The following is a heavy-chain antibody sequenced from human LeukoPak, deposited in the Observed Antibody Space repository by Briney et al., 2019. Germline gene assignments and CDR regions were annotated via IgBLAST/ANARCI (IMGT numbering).Heavy chain of an antibody. Sequence: ASVKVSCKASGYTFTGSYMHWVRQAPGQGLEWMGWIDPNNGGTNYAQKFQGWVTMTRDTSISTAYMELSRLRSDDTAVYYCARDTSYYGSGRSGTGAFDIWGQGTMVTVSS. D-gene: IGHD3-10*01. CDR2: IDPNNGGT. CDR3: ARDTSYYGSGRSGTGAFDI. V-gene: IGHV1-2*04. CDR1: GYTFTGSY. J-gene: IGHJ3*02.